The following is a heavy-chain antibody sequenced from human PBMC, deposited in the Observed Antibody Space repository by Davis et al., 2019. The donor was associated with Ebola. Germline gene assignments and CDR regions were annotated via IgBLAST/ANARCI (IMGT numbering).Heavy chain of an antibody. CDR3: AKDRARDTAMAAINDY. CDR2: ISYDGSNK. J-gene: IGHJ4*02. D-gene: IGHD5-18*01. CDR1: GFIFGFYA. Sequence: GGSLRLSCAASGFIFGFYAIHWVRQAPGKGLEWVAVISYDGSNKDYADSVKGRFTISRENSKNTLYLQMNSLRAEDTAVYYCAKDRARDTAMAAINDYWGQGTLVTVSS. V-gene: IGHV3-30-3*01.